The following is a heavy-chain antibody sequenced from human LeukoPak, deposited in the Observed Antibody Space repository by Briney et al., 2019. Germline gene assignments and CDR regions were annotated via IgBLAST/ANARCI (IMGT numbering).Heavy chain of an antibody. D-gene: IGHD6-25*01. Sequence: PSETLSLTCAVYGGSFSGYYRSWIRQPPGKGLEWIGEINHSGSTNYNPSLKSRVTISVDTSKNQFSLKLSSVTAADTAVYYCARGQLRLSNWGQGSLVIVSS. J-gene: IGHJ4*02. CDR2: INHSGST. CDR1: GGSFSGYY. CDR3: ARGQLRLSN. V-gene: IGHV4-34*01.